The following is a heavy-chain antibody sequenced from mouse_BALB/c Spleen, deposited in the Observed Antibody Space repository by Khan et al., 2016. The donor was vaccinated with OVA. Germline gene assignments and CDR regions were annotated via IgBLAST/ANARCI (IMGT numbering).Heavy chain of an antibody. J-gene: IGHJ1*01. D-gene: IGHD2-1*01. CDR1: GFTFSSFG. CDR3: GRSGGNIHWYFDV. Sequence: DVKLVESGGGLVQPGGSRKLSCAASGFTFSSFGMHWVRQAPKKGLEWVAYISSGSSTIYYVDTVKGRFTISRDSPKNTLFLQMTSLRSEDTAMYYLGRSGGNIHWYFDVWCAGTSVTVSS. V-gene: IGHV5-17*02. CDR2: ISSGSSTI.